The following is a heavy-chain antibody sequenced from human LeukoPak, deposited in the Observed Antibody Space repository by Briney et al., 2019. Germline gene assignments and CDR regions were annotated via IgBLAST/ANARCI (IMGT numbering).Heavy chain of an antibody. Sequence: ASVKVSCEASGGTFSSYAISWVRQAPGQGLERMGRIIPILGIANYAQKFQGRVTITADKSTSTAYMELSSLRSEDTAVYYCARLSPLQLWLFDYWGQGTLVTVSS. D-gene: IGHD5-18*01. CDR1: GGTFSSYA. CDR3: ARLSPLQLWLFDY. V-gene: IGHV1-69*04. CDR2: IIPILGIA. J-gene: IGHJ4*02.